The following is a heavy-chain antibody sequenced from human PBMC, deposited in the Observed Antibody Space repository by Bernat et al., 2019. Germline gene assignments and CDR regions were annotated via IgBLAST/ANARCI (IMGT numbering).Heavy chain of an antibody. CDR3: ARGFYPASHYFDY. V-gene: IGHV3-30-3*01. J-gene: IGHJ4*02. Sequence: QVQLVESGGGVVQPGRSLRLSCAASGFTFSSYAMHWVRQAPGKGLEWVAVISYDGSNKYYADSVKGRFTISRDNSKNTLYLQMNSLRAEDTAVYYCARGFYPASHYFDYWGQGTLVTVSS. CDR2: ISYDGSNK. CDR1: GFTFSSYA. D-gene: IGHD6-25*01.